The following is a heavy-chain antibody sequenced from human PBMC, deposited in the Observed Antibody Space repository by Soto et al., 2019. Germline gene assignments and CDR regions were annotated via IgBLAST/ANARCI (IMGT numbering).Heavy chain of an antibody. V-gene: IGHV3-15*01. CDR3: TTDSGGFDP. CDR2: IKSKTDGGTT. CDR1: GFQFMNAL. D-gene: IGHD3-10*01. J-gene: IGHJ5*02. Sequence: GGSLILSCASSGFQFMNALMSWVSQAPGKGLEWVGRIKSKTDGGTTDYAAPVKGRFTISRDGSKNTLYLQMNSLQIEDTAVYYCTTDSGGFDPWGQGTLVTVSS.